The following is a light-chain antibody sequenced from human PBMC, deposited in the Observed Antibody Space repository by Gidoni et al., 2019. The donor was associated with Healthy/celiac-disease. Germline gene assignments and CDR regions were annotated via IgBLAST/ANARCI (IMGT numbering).Light chain of an antibody. CDR2: GAS. Sequence: EIVLTQSPGTLSLSPGERATLSCRASQSVSSSYLAWYQQKPGQAPRLLIYGASSRATGIPDRFSGSGSGTDFALTISRLGPEDFAVYYCQRYGSSPFTFGQGTQLEIK. CDR3: QRYGSSPFT. V-gene: IGKV3-20*01. CDR1: QSVSSSY. J-gene: IGKJ5*01.